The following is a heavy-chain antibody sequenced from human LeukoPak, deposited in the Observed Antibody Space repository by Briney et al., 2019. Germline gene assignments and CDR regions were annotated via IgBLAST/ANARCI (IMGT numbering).Heavy chain of an antibody. CDR3: ARDCGGGSYYGPYDAFDI. Sequence: GGSLRLSCAASGFTFSSYEMNWVRQAPGKGLEWVSYISSSGSTIYYADSVKGRFTISRDNAKNSLYLQMNSLRAEDTAVYYCARDCGGGSYYGPYDAFDIWGQGTMVTVSS. J-gene: IGHJ3*02. V-gene: IGHV3-48*03. CDR2: ISSSGSTI. D-gene: IGHD2-15*01. CDR1: GFTFSSYE.